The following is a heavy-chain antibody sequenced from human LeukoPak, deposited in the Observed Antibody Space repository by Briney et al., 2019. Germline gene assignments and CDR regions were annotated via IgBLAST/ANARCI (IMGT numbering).Heavy chain of an antibody. CDR3: ARGPARTRKYNWFDP. CDR1: GGTFSSYA. Sequence: GASVKVSCKASGGTFSSYAISWVRQAPGQGLEWMGGIIPIFGTANYAQKFQGRVTMTRNTSISTAYMELSSLRSEDTAVYYCARGPARTRKYNWFDPWGQGTLVTVSS. J-gene: IGHJ5*02. V-gene: IGHV1-69*05. CDR2: IIPIFGTA. D-gene: IGHD2-2*01.